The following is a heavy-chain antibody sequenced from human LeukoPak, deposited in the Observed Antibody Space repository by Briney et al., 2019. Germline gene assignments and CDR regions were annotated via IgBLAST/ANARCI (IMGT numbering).Heavy chain of an antibody. CDR1: GVSIPNYY. V-gene: IGHV4-59*01. CDR2: LYYRDKT. J-gene: IGHJ6*03. CDR3: ARVYGYDFYYMDV. D-gene: IGHD3/OR15-3a*01. Sequence: PSETLSLTCTVSGVSIPNYYWSWIRQPPGKGLEWIGYLYYRDKTNYNPSLKSRVTMSVDTSKSQFSLNLRSVTAADTATYYCARVYGYDFYYMDVWGKGATVTVS.